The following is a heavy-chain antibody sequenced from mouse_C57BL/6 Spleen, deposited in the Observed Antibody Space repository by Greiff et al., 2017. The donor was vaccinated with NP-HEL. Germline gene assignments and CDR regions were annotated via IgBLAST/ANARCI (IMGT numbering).Heavy chain of an antibody. J-gene: IGHJ1*03. CDR2: INPSNGGT. V-gene: IGHV1-53*01. D-gene: IGHD1-1*01. CDR3: ARERYGSRNWYFDV. CDR1: GYTFTSYW. Sequence: QVQLQQSGTELVKPGASVKLSCQASGYTFTSYWMHWVKQRPGQGLEWIGNINPSNGGTNYNEKFKSKATLTVDKSSSTAYMQLSSLTSEDSAVYYCARERYGSRNWYFDVWGTGTTVTVSS.